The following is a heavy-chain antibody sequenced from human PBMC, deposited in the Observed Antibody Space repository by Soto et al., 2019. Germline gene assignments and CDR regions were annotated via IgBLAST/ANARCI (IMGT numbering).Heavy chain of an antibody. J-gene: IGHJ4*02. CDR3: VKGRVGYCGLGLCPEY. V-gene: IGHV3-23*01. CDR1: GFTFSSYA. CDR2: LSGSDDGT. D-gene: IGHD2-15*01. Sequence: PGGSLRLSCAASGFTFSSYAMHWVRQAPGKGLEWVSGLSGSDDGTYYADSVKGRFTISRDNSKNTLYLQMNTLKVEDTAVYYCVKGRVGYCGLGLCPEYWGQGTLVTVSS.